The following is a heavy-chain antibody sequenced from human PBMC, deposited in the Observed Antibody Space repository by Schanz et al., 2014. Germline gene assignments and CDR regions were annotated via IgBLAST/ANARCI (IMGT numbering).Heavy chain of an antibody. Sequence: EVQLVTSGGDLVQPGGSLRLSCAASGFTFNTSWFHWVRQAPGKGLEWVANINQDGSDKSYVDSVKGRFTISRDNAKNSLYLQMNSLRAEDTAVYYCARDKGGYYPFDYWGQGSLVTVSS. CDR1: GFTFNTSW. V-gene: IGHV3-7*01. J-gene: IGHJ4*02. CDR2: INQDGSDK. CDR3: ARDKGGYYPFDY. D-gene: IGHD3-22*01.